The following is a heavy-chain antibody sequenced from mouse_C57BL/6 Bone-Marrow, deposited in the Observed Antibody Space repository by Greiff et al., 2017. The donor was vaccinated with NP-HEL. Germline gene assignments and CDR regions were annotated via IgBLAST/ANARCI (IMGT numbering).Heavy chain of an antibody. CDR2: ISYSGST. D-gene: IGHD2-2*01. CDR3: ARSPLWLRRNYYAMDY. J-gene: IGHJ4*01. Sequence: EVQLQQSGPGLAKPSQTLSLPCSVTGYSITSDYWNWIRQFPGNKLEYMGYISYSGSTYYNPSLKSRISITRDTSKNQYYLQLNSVTTEDTATYYCARSPLWLRRNYYAMDYWGQGTSVTVSS. CDR1: GYSITSDY. V-gene: IGHV3-8*01.